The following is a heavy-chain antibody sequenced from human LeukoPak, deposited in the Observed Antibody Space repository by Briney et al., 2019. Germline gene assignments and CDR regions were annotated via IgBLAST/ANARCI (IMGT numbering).Heavy chain of an antibody. CDR2: ISSSSSYI. V-gene: IGHV3-21*01. CDR1: GFTFSSYS. CDR3: ARGGSYYYYYMDV. J-gene: IGHJ6*03. Sequence: GGSLRLSFAASGFTFSSYSMNWVRQAPGKGLEWVSSISSSSSYIYYADSVKGRFTISRDNAKNSLYLQMNSLRAEDTAVYYCARGGSYYYYYMDVWGKGTTVTVSS.